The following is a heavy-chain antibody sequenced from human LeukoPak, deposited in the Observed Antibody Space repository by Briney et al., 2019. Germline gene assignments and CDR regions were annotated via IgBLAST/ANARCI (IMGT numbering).Heavy chain of an antibody. V-gene: IGHV5-51*01. D-gene: IGHD6-13*01. CDR3: ARLRLSSSWYGLYYFDY. Sequence: GESLKISCKSSGYNFATYWIAWVRQMPGKGLEWMGIIYPGDSDTRYSPSFQGQVTISADKSISTAYLQWSSLKASDTAMYYCARLRLSSSWYGLYYFDYWGQGTLVTVSS. CDR2: IYPGDSDT. J-gene: IGHJ4*02. CDR1: GYNFATYW.